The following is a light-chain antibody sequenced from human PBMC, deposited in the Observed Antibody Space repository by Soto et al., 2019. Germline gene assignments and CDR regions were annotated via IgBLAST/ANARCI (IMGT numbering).Light chain of an antibody. CDR3: QQYYTTPVT. CDR2: WAS. V-gene: IGKV4-1*01. CDR1: QTVLHGSNY. J-gene: IGKJ1*01. Sequence: DIVMTQSPDSLAVSLGERATINCKSSQTVLHGSNYLAWYQQKPGQPPKLLIYWASTRESGVPDRFSGSGSGTDFTLTISSLQAEDVAVYYCQQYYTTPVTFGQGTNVDIK.